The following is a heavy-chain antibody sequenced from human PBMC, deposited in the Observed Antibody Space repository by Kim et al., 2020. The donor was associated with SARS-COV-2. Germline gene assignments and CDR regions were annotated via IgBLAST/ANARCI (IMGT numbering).Heavy chain of an antibody. CDR3: ARFYSNFYFDY. Sequence: SETLSLTCAVYGGSFSGYYWSWIRQPPGKGLEWIGEINHSGSTNYNPSLKSRVTISVDTSKNQFSLKLSSVTAADTAVYYCARFYSNFYFDYWGQGTLGT. J-gene: IGHJ4*02. D-gene: IGHD4-4*01. CDR2: INHSGST. CDR1: GGSFSGYY. V-gene: IGHV4-34*01.